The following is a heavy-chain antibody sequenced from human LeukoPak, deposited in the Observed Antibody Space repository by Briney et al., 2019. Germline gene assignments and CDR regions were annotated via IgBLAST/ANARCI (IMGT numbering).Heavy chain of an antibody. CDR2: ISYDGSNK. CDR1: GFTFSSYA. D-gene: IGHD4-17*01. V-gene: IGHV3-30-3*01. J-gene: IGHJ6*02. Sequence: PGRSLRLSCAASGFTFSSYAMHWVRQAPGKGLEWLAVISYDGSNKYYADSVKGRFTISRDNSKNTLYLQMNSLRAEDTAVYYCARGMDGDYGDYDYYYYYYGMDVWGQGTTVTVSS. CDR3: ARGMDGDYGDYDYYYYYYGMDV.